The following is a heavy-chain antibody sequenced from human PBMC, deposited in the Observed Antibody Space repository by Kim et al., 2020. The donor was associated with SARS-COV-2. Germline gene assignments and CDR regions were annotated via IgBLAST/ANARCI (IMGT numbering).Heavy chain of an antibody. J-gene: IGHJ5*02. CDR3: ARRSSWFDP. CDR2: DT. D-gene: IGHD2-2*01. V-gene: IGHV5-51*01. Sequence: DTRYSPSFQGQVTSAADKSISTAYLQWSSLKASDTAMYYCARRSSWFDPWGQGTLVTVSS.